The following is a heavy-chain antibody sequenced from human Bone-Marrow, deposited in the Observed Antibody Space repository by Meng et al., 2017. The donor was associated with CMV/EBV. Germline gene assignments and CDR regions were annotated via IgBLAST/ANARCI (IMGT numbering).Heavy chain of an antibody. CDR1: GFTFSSYA. J-gene: IGHJ4*02. D-gene: IGHD3-3*01. Sequence: GESLKISCAASGFTFSSYAMSWVRQAPGKGLEWVSTISGGGVSTYYADSVKGRFTISRDNSKNTLSLQMNSLRAEDTAVYYCAKDSHDFWSGYPYFDHWGQGTTVTVSS. CDR3: AKDSHDFWSGYPYFDH. V-gene: IGHV3-23*01. CDR2: ISGGGVST.